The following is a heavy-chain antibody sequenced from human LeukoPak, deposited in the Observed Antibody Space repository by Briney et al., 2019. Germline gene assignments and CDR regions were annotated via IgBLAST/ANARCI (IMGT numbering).Heavy chain of an antibody. CDR1: GFTFSSYG. Sequence: GGSLRLSFAASGFTFSSYGIHWVRQAPGKGLEWVAVISYDGSNKYYADSVKGRFTISRDNSKNTLYLQMNSLRAEDTAVYYCAKGPGRYDILTGTDYWGQGTLVTVSS. CDR2: ISYDGSNK. D-gene: IGHD3-9*01. J-gene: IGHJ4*02. CDR3: AKGPGRYDILTGTDY. V-gene: IGHV3-30*18.